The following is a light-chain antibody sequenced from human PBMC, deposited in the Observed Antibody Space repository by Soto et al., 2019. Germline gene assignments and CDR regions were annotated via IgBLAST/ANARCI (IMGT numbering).Light chain of an antibody. CDR3: SSYTSSNTWV. J-gene: IGLJ3*02. Sequence: QSALTQPASVSGSPGQSITISCTGTSSDVGGYNYVSWYQQHPGKVPRLMIYEVSNRPSGLSNRFSGSKSGNTASLTISGLQAEDEADYYCSSYTSSNTWVFGGGTNLTVL. CDR2: EVS. V-gene: IGLV2-14*01. CDR1: SSDVGGYNY.